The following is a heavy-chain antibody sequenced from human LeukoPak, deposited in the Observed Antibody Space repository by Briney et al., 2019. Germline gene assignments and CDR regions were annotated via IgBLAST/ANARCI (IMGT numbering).Heavy chain of an antibody. D-gene: IGHD4-11*01. CDR2: INPSGGST. CDR1: GYTFTSYY. V-gene: IGHV1-46*03. CDR3: ARERGPRDLQQSYYYYYMDV. J-gene: IGHJ6*03. Sequence: GASVKVSCKASGYTFTSYYMHWVRQAPGLGLEWMGIINPSGGSTSYAQKFQGRVTMTRDTSTSTVYMELSSLRSEDTAVYYCARERGPRDLQQSYYYYYMDVWGKGTTVTVSS.